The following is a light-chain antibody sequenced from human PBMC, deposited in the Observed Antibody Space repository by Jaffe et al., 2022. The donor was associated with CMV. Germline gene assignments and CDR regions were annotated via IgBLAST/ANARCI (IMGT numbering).Light chain of an antibody. Sequence: DFQMTQSPSSLSASVGDRVTITCRASQVISNSLAWYQQKPGKAPKLLLYAASRLEGGVPSRFSGSGSGTDFTLTISSLQPEDFATYYCQQYYSAPQTFGQGTKVEIK. V-gene: IGKV1-NL1*01. CDR3: QQYYSAPQT. J-gene: IGKJ1*01. CDR1: QVISNS. CDR2: AAS.